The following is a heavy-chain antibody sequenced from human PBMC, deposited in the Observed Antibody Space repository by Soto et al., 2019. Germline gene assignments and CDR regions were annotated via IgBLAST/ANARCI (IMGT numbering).Heavy chain of an antibody. CDR2: IIPIFGTA. CDR1: GGTFSSYA. V-gene: IGHV1-69*12. CDR3: ARDRGPSSGYYPYWFDP. D-gene: IGHD3-22*01. J-gene: IGHJ5*02. Sequence: QVQLVKSGAEVKKPGSSVKVSCKASGGTFSSYAITWVRQARGQGLEWMGGIIPIFGTANYAQKFQARVTITADESTSTAYMELSSLRSEDTAVYYCARDRGPSSGYYPYWFDPWGQGTLVTVSS.